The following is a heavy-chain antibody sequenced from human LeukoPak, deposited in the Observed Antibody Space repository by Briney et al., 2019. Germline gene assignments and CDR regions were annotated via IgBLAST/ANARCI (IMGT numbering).Heavy chain of an antibody. CDR1: GFTFSDYY. Sequence: GGSLRLSCAASGFTFSDYYMSWIRQAPGKGLEWVSYISSSGNAIYYADSVKGRFTISRDNSKNTLYLQMNSLRAEDTAVYYCAASGLGHYFDYWGQGTLVTVSS. J-gene: IGHJ4*02. D-gene: IGHD6-13*01. V-gene: IGHV3-11*04. CDR3: AASGLGHYFDY. CDR2: ISSSGNAI.